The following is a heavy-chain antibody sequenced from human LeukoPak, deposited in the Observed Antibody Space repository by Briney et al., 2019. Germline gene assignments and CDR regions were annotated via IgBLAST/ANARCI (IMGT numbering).Heavy chain of an antibody. CDR3: AKVSLNMVNDAFDI. Sequence: GGSLRLSCAASGFTFSSYGMHWVRQAPGKGLEWVAFIRYDGSRKYYADSAKGRFTISRDNSKNTLYLQMNGLRAEDTAMYYCAKVSLNMVNDAFDIWGQGTMVSVSS. J-gene: IGHJ3*02. V-gene: IGHV3-30*02. D-gene: IGHD4/OR15-4a*01. CDR1: GFTFSSYG. CDR2: IRYDGSRK.